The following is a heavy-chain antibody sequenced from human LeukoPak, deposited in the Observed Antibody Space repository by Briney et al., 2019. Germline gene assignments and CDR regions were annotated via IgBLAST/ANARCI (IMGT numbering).Heavy chain of an antibody. CDR1: GFTFSSYS. D-gene: IGHD2-2*01. CDR2: ISSSSSTI. Sequence: GGSLRLSCAASGFTFSSYSMNWVRQAPGKGLEWVSYISSSSSTIYYADSVKGRFTISRDNAKNSLYLQMNSLRAEDTAVYYCARGPSNRYCSSTSCYPPFFYWGQGTLVTVSS. V-gene: IGHV3-48*01. J-gene: IGHJ4*02. CDR3: ARGPSNRYCSSTSCYPPFFY.